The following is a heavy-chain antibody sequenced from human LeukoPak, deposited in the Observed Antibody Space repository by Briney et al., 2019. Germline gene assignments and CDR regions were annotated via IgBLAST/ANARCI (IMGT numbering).Heavy chain of an antibody. CDR1: GFTLSYYY. J-gene: IGHJ6*02. V-gene: IGHV3-49*04. CDR2: NRNNPNGGTT. CDR3: ARDRARRYGMDV. Sequence: GGSLRLSCEASGFTLSYYYMSGVRQAPGKGLQWVHFNRNNPNGGTTEKTASVKDRFTISRDDSRSITYVQMNSLRAEDTAVYYCARDRARRYGMDVWGQGTTVTVSS.